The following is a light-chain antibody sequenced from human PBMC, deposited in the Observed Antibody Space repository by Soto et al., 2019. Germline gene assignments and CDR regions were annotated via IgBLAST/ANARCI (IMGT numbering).Light chain of an antibody. Sequence: QSALTQPASVAGSPGQSITISCTGTSSNVGGYNYVSWYQQHPGKATKLMIYDVSNRPSGVSNRFSGSKSGNTASLTISGLQAEDVADYYCSSYTRSSTLYVFGTGTKLTVL. V-gene: IGLV2-14*01. CDR3: SSYTRSSTLYV. CDR1: SSNVGGYNY. CDR2: DVS. J-gene: IGLJ1*01.